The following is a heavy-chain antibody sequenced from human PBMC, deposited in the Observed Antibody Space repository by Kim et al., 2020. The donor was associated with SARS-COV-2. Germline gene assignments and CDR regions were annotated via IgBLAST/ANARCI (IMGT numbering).Heavy chain of an antibody. CDR3: ARGQQLVESFMRDYYYYGMDV. CDR2: INSDGSST. CDR1: GFTFSSYW. D-gene: IGHD6-6*01. Sequence: GGSLRLSCAASGFTFSSYWMHWVRQAPGKGLVWVSRINSDGSSTSYADSVKGRFTISRDNAKNTLYLQMNSLRAEDTAVYYCARGQQLVESFMRDYYYYGMDVWGQGTTVTVSS. J-gene: IGHJ6*02. V-gene: IGHV3-74*01.